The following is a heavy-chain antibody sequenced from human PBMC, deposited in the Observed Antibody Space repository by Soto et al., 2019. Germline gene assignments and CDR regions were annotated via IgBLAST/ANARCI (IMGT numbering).Heavy chain of an antibody. Sequence: QVQVVQSGPEVKKPGASVKVSCKASGYTLTDYYIHWVRQAPGQGLEWMGWINPNNGGSKSAQKFQDRVTMISDTSISTAYRELSSLTSDDPALYYCARAGVAASGSGEYAMDVWGQGTTVIVSS. CDR2: INPNNGGS. J-gene: IGHJ6*02. CDR3: ARAGVAASGSGEYAMDV. V-gene: IGHV1-2*02. CDR1: GYTLTDYY. D-gene: IGHD6-13*01.